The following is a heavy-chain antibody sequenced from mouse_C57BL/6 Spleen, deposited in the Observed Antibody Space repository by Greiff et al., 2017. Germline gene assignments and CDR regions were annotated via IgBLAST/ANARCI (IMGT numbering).Heavy chain of an antibody. Sequence: VKLVESDAELVKPGASVKISCKVSGYTFTDHTIHWMKQRPEQGLEWIGYIYPRDGSTKYNEKFQGKATLTADKSSSTAYMQLNSLTSEDSAVYFCAREGGYYYGSSWGDYWGQGTSVTVSS. J-gene: IGHJ4*01. CDR1: GYTFTDHT. CDR3: AREGGYYYGSSWGDY. V-gene: IGHV1-78*01. D-gene: IGHD1-1*01. CDR2: IYPRDGST.